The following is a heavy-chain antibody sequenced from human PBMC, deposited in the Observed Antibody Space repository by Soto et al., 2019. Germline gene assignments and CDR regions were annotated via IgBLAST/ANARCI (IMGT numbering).Heavy chain of an antibody. J-gene: IGHJ3*02. CDR2: ISGSVGST. D-gene: IGHD2-15*01. V-gene: IGHV3-23*01. CDR1: GFTFSNYA. Sequence: GGSLRLSCAASGFTFSNYAMTWVRQAPGKGLEWVSAISGSVGSTYYADSVNGRFTISRDNSKNTLYLQMNSLRAEDTAVYYCAKEDAVVLVPATGAFDIWGQGTMVTVSS. CDR3: AKEDAVVLVPATGAFDI.